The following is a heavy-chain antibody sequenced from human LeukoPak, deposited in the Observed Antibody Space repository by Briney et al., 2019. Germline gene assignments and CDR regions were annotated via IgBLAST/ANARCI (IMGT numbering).Heavy chain of an antibody. Sequence: PGRSLRLSCAASGFTFSSYAMHWVRQAPGKGLEWVAVISYDGSNKYYADSVKGRFTISRDNSKNTLYLQMNSLRAEDTAVYYCATAAAGTNYWGQGTLVTVSS. CDR2: ISYDGSNK. CDR1: GFTFSSYA. CDR3: ATAAAGTNY. D-gene: IGHD6-13*01. J-gene: IGHJ4*02. V-gene: IGHV3-30*04.